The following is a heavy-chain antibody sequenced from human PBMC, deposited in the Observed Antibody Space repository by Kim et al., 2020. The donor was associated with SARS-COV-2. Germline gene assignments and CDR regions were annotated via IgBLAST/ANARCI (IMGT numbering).Heavy chain of an antibody. D-gene: IGHD3-9*01. Sequence: GGSLRLSCAASGFTFSDYYMSWIRQAPGKGLEWVSYISSSSSYTNYADSVKGRFTISRDNAKNSLYLQMNSLRAEDTAVYYCASSYYDILTGYYPFDYWGQGTLVTVSS. CDR2: ISSSSSYT. CDR3: ASSYYDILTGYYPFDY. V-gene: IGHV3-11*06. J-gene: IGHJ4*02. CDR1: GFTFSDYY.